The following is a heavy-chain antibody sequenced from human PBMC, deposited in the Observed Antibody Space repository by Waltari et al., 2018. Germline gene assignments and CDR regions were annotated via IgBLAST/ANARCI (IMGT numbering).Heavy chain of an antibody. CDR2: IYYTGST. D-gene: IGHD2-21*02. CDR1: GGSISGFY. Sequence: QVQLQESGPSLLKPSETLSHICTVSGGSISGFYWSWVRQPPGKGLDWIGSIYYTGSTNCSPSLKSRVTMSVDTSKNQFSRKLSSGTAAGPAFYYCARGGGGDWEWFDPWGQGTLVTVSS. CDR3: ARGGGGDWEWFDP. J-gene: IGHJ5*02. V-gene: IGHV4-59*01.